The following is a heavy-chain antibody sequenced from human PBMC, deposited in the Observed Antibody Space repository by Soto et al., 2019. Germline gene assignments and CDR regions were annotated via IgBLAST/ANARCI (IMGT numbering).Heavy chain of an antibody. D-gene: IGHD5-12*01. J-gene: IGHJ4*02. V-gene: IGHV3-23*01. Sequence: EMQLMESGGGLVQPGGSLRLSCAASGFIFSTYAMSWVRQAPGRGLEWVSAISGNGRSLYYADSMKGRFTISRDNPSNTLYLTLNSLSAEDTAVYYCAKRPDTGFSPFDYWGQGILVTVSS. CDR3: AKRPDTGFSPFDY. CDR2: ISGNGRSL. CDR1: GFIFSTYA.